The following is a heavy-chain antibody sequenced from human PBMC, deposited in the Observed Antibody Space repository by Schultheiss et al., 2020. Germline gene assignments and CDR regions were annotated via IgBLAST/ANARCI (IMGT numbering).Heavy chain of an antibody. CDR3: ARHFRVGATGIYFDY. J-gene: IGHJ4*02. V-gene: IGHV4-39*01. D-gene: IGHD1-26*01. Sequence: SQSLSLTCTVSGGSISSSSYYWGWIRQPPGKGLEWIGSIYYSGSTYYNPSLKSRVTISVDTSKNQFSLKLSSVSAADTAVYYCARHFRVGATGIYFDYWGQGTLVIVSS. CDR1: GGSISSSSYY. CDR2: IYYSGST.